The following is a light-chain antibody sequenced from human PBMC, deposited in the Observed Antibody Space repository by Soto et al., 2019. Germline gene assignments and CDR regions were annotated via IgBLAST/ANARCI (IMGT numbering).Light chain of an antibody. J-gene: IGLJ3*02. CDR2: DVS. CDR1: SGDVGGFDF. V-gene: IGLV2-11*01. Sequence: QSALTQPRSVSGSPGQSVAISCTATSGDVGGFDFVSWYQQHPGKAPKLVIYDVSKRPSGVHDRFSGSRSGDTASLTISGLQAEDEADYYCCLYTASYSVFGGGTKLTVL. CDR3: CLYTASYSV.